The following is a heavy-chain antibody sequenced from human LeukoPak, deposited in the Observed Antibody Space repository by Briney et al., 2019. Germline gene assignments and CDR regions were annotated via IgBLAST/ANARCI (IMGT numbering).Heavy chain of an antibody. CDR2: IYNSGST. D-gene: IGHD1-14*01. Sequence: PSETLSLTCTVSGGSIRSYYWSWIRQPPGKGLEWIGYIYNSGSTNYNPSLKSRVTISVDTSKNQFSLKLSSVTAADTAVYYCARRPRAEPDTSPDNWFDPWGQGTLVTVSS. CDR3: ARRPRAEPDTSPDNWFDP. V-gene: IGHV4-59*08. J-gene: IGHJ5*02. CDR1: GGSIRSYY.